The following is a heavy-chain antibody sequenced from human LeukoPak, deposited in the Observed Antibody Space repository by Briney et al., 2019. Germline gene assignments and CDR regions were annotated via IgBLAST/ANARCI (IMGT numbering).Heavy chain of an antibody. J-gene: IGHJ6*02. D-gene: IGHD4-23*01. CDR1: GGTFSSYA. Sequence: ASVKVSCKASGGTFSSYAISWVRQAPGQGLEWMGGIIPIFGTANYAQKFQGRVTITADESTSTAYMELSSLRSADTAVYYCARDDYGGNSYGMDVWGQGTTVTVSS. CDR3: ARDDYGGNSYGMDV. V-gene: IGHV1-69*13. CDR2: IIPIFGTA.